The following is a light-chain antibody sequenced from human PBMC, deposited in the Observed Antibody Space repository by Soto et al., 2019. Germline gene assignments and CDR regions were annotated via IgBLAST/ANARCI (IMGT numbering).Light chain of an antibody. V-gene: IGLV2-14*01. CDR3: SSYTSSSTLV. J-gene: IGLJ2*01. Sequence: QSALTQPASVSGSPGQSITISCTGTSSDVGGYNYVSWYQQHPGKAPKLMIYEVSNLPSGVYNRFSGSKSGNTASLTISGLQAEDGADYYCSSYTSSSTLVFGGGTKVTVL. CDR2: EVS. CDR1: SSDVGGYNY.